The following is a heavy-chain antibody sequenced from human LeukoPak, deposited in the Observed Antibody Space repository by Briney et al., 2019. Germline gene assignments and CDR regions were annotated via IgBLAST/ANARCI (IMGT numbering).Heavy chain of an antibody. CDR1: GYTFTDYY. V-gene: IGHV1-69-2*01. Sequence: GASVKVSCKASGYTFTDYYMHWVQQAPGKGLEWMGRVDPEDGETIYAEKFQGRVTITADTSTDTAYMELSSLRSEDTAVYYCAYLRARLNYWGQGTLVTVSS. J-gene: IGHJ4*02. CDR2: VDPEDGET. D-gene: IGHD3-16*01. CDR3: AYLRARLNY.